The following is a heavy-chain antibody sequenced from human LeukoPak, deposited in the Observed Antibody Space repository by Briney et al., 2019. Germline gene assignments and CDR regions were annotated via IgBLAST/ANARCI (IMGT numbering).Heavy chain of an antibody. J-gene: IGHJ5*02. CDR2: IYPGDSDT. CDR3: ARRRTLRLDAFDP. Sequence: GESLKISCKGSGYSFTNYRIGWVRQMPGKGLEWMGTIYPGDSDTRYSPSFQGQVTISVDKSTSTAYLQWSSLKASDTAMYYCARRRTLRLDAFDPWGQGTLVTVSS. D-gene: IGHD5/OR15-5a*01. CDR1: GYSFTNYR. V-gene: IGHV5-51*01.